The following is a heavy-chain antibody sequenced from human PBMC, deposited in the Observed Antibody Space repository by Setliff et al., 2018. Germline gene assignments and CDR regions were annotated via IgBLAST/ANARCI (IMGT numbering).Heavy chain of an antibody. CDR2: ISGSGGAT. D-gene: IGHD2-8*01. Sequence: GGSLRLSCAASGFTFSTYAINWVRQAPGKGLEWVSAISGSGGATYYTDSVKGRFTISRDNSKNALYLQMNSLRVEDTAIYYCAKDRVPDGKWDFDSSGPGILVTVSS. J-gene: IGHJ4*02. CDR3: AKDRVPDGKWDFDS. V-gene: IGHV3-23*01. CDR1: GFTFSTYA.